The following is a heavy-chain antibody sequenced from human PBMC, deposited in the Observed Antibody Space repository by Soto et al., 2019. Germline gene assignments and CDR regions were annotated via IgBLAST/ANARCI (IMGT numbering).Heavy chain of an antibody. V-gene: IGHV3-64D*06. CDR2: ISSNGGST. Sequence: GRSLRLSCSASGFTFSSYAMHWVRQAPGKGLEYVSAISSNGGSTYYADSVKGRFTISRDNSKNTLYLQMSSLRAEDTAVYYCVKHRGYSYGWAYYFDYWGQGTLVTVS. CDR3: VKHRGYSYGWAYYFDY. D-gene: IGHD5-18*01. J-gene: IGHJ4*02. CDR1: GFTFSSYA.